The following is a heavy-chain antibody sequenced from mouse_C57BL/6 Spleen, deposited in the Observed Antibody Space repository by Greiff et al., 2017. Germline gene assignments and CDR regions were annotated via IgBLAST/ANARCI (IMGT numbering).Heavy chain of an antibody. D-gene: IGHD2-1*01. CDR2: ISYDGSN. Sequence: ESGPGLVKPSQSLSLTCSVTGYSITSGYYWNWIRQFPGNKLEWMGYISYDGSNNYNPSLKNRISITRDTSKNQFFMKLNSVTTEDTATFYCARGTDYGNYAIDYWGQGTTLTVSS. CDR3: ARGTDYGNYAIDY. J-gene: IGHJ2*01. CDR1: GYSITSGYY. V-gene: IGHV3-6*01.